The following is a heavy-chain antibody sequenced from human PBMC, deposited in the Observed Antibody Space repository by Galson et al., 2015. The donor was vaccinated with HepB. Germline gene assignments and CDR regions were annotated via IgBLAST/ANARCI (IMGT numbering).Heavy chain of an antibody. Sequence: SVKVSCKASGGTFSSYAISWVRQAPGQGLEWMGGIIPIFGTANYAQKFQGRVTITADESTSTAYMELSSLRSEDTAVYYCAASPAAMTPSGAFDIWGQGTMVTVSS. CDR3: AASPAAMTPSGAFDI. CDR2: IIPIFGTA. CDR1: GGTFSSYA. D-gene: IGHD2-2*01. V-gene: IGHV1-69*13. J-gene: IGHJ3*02.